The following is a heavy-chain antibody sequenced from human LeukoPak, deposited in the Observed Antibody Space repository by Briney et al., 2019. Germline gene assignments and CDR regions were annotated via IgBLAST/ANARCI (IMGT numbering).Heavy chain of an antibody. CDR1: GFTFSSYG. V-gene: IGHV3-30*18. CDR3: AKDNVPYYYGSGVDY. D-gene: IGHD3-10*01. Sequence: GGSLRLSCAASGFTFSSYGMHWGRQAPGKGLERVAVISYDGSNKYYADSVKGRFTISRDNSKNTLYLQMNSLRAEDTAVYYCAKDNVPYYYGSGVDYWGQGTLVTVSS. J-gene: IGHJ4*02. CDR2: ISYDGSNK.